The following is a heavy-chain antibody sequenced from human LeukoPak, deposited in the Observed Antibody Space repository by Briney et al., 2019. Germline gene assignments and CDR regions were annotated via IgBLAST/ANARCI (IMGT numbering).Heavy chain of an antibody. Sequence: SETLSLTCTVSGGSISSSSSYWGWVRQPPGKGPECIASIYYSGLTYDNPSLKSRVSISVDPSKNHFSLKVSSVTAADTAVYYCASGTFDDYGDYDRGDFFDHWGQGTLVTVSS. CDR1: GGSISSSSSY. V-gene: IGHV4-39*02. CDR2: IYYSGLT. D-gene: IGHD4-17*01. CDR3: ASGTFDDYGDYDRGDFFDH. J-gene: IGHJ4*02.